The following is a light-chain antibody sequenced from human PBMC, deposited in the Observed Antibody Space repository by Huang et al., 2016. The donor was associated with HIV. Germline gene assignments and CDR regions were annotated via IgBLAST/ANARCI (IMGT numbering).Light chain of an antibody. J-gene: IGKJ4*01. V-gene: IGKV3-15*01. CDR3: QQYNNWPPLT. CDR2: VAS. Sequence: EIVMTQSPATLSVSPGERDTLSCRASQCVSSNLAGYQQKPGQAPRLLIYVASTRATGIPARFSGSGSGTEFTLTISSLQSEDFAVYYCQQYNNWPPLTFGGGTKVEIK. CDR1: QCVSSN.